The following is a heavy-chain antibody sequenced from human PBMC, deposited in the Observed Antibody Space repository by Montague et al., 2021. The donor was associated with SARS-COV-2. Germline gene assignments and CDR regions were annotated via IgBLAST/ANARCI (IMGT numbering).Heavy chain of an antibody. J-gene: IGHJ3*02. CDR3: ARETMTADAFDI. CDR1: GASVGSSD. Sequence: SETLSLTCTASGASVGSSDWGWIRQSPGKGLEWIGYFYSVGSTDYNPSLKSRVSISRDTSKNQFSLKVRSVTAADAAVYYCARETMTADAFDIWGQGTMVTVSS. D-gene: IGHD1-14*01. V-gene: IGHV4-59*02. CDR2: FYSVGST.